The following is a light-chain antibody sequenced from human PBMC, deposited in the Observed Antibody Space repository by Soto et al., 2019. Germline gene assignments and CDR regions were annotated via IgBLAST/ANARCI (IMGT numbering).Light chain of an antibody. Sequence: ASQGISSYLAWYQQKPGKAPKLLIYAASTLQSGVPSRFSGSGSRTDFTLTISCLQSDEFAIYICQQHCSYPRTFGPGTKVDIK. CDR1: QGISSY. V-gene: IGKV1-8*01. CDR2: AAS. J-gene: IGKJ3*01. CDR3: QQHCSYPRT.